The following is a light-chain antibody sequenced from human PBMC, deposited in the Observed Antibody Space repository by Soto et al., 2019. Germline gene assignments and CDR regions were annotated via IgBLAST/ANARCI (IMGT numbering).Light chain of an antibody. CDR1: STDVGGYYNY. CDR2: DVS. CDR3: NSYTSSSSLVL. J-gene: IGLJ2*01. V-gene: IGLV2-14*03. Sequence: QSALTQPASVSGSPGQSITISCTGTSTDVGGYYNYVSCYQQHPGKAPQLIIYDVSNRPSGISERFSGSKSGSTASLTISGLRAEDEDFYYCNSYTSSSSLVLFCGGTKLTVL.